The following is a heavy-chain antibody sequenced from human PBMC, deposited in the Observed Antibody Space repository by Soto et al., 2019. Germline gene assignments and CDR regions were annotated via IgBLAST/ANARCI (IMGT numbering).Heavy chain of an antibody. CDR3: ATDNGVSGWYVRAFDI. J-gene: IGHJ3*02. Sequence: EGQLLESGGGLVQPGGSLRVSCAASGFTSSSYGMHWVRQAPGKGLEWVSAIRGSDTNKHYADSVKGRFTITRDNSKNTLYRQMNSLRPDDTAVYYCATDNGVSGWYVRAFDIWGQGTMVTVSS. V-gene: IGHV3-23*01. CDR1: GFTSSSYG. D-gene: IGHD6-19*01. CDR2: IRGSDTNK.